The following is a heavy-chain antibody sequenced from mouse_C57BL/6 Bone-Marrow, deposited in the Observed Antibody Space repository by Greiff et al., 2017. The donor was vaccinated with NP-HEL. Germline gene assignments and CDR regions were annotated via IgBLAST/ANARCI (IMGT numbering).Heavy chain of an antibody. CDR2: LDSENGDT. CDR1: GFNIKDDY. D-gene: IGHD2-12*01. Sequence: EVQLQQSGAELVRPGASVKLSCTASGFNIKDDYMHWVKQRPEQGLEWIGWLDSENGDTAYASKFKGKATRTADTTSNTAYLQLSRLTSKDTAVYYCTTYSSFDYWGQGTTLTVSS. J-gene: IGHJ2*01. V-gene: IGHV14-4*01. CDR3: TTYSSFDY.